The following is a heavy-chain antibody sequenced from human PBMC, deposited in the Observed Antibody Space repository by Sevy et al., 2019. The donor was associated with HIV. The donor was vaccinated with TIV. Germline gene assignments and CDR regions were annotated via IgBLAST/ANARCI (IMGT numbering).Heavy chain of an antibody. CDR2: IKSEFDGGAI. CDR3: ITDPAYRGYDEEVINYYFYGMDV. V-gene: IGHV3-15*01. CDR1: GFTFSSAW. J-gene: IGHJ6*02. D-gene: IGHD5-12*01. Sequence: GGSLRLSCTASGFTFSSAWMSWVGQAPGKGLELVGRIKSEFDGGAIDYAAPVKGRFSISREDSKTTVYLQMNSLKTDDTAIYYCITDPAYRGYDEEVINYYFYGMDVWGQGTTVTVSS.